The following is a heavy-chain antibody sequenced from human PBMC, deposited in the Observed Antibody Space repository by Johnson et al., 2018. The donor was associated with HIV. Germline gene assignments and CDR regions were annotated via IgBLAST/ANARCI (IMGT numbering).Heavy chain of an antibody. D-gene: IGHD6-13*01. Sequence: QEKLVESGGCVVQPGRSLRLSCAASGFTFSSYGMHWVRQAPGKGLEWVAVISYDGNNKYSADSVKGRFTISRDNSRNRLYIQMNSLRVEDTGVYYCARGVKQQLNVVDAFDIWGQGTKVTVSS. CDR1: GFTFSSYG. J-gene: IGHJ3*02. V-gene: IGHV3-30*13. CDR3: ARGVKQQLNVVDAFDI. CDR2: ISYDGNNK.